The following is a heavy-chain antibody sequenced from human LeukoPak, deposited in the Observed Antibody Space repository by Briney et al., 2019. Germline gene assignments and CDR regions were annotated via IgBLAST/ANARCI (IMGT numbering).Heavy chain of an antibody. D-gene: IGHD6-19*01. Sequence: SETLSLTCTVSGGSISSYYWSWIRQPPGKGLEWIGYIYYSGSTNYNPSLKSRVAISVDTSKNQFSLELSSVTAADTAVYYCARQNHSSGWTYFDYWGQGTLVTVSS. J-gene: IGHJ4*02. CDR3: ARQNHSSGWTYFDY. CDR1: GGSISSYY. V-gene: IGHV4-59*08. CDR2: IYYSGST.